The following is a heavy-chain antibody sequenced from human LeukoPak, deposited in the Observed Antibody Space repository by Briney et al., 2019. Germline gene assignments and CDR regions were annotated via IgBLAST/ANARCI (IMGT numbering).Heavy chain of an antibody. CDR1: GFTVSSNY. J-gene: IGHJ6*03. Sequence: PGGSLRLSCAGSGFTVSSNYMSWVRQAPGNGLEWVSVIYSGGSTYYADSVKGRFTISRANSKNTLYLQMNSLRAEDTAVYYCARSIAAAASPHYYYMDVWGKGTTVTVSS. CDR3: ARSIAAAASPHYYYMDV. D-gene: IGHD6-13*01. V-gene: IGHV3-53*01. CDR2: IYSGGST.